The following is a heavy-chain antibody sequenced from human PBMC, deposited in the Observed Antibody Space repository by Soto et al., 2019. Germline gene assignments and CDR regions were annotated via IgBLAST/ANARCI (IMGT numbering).Heavy chain of an antibody. CDR3: ARGGSGSFSRDYYGMDV. Sequence: ASVKVSCKASGYTFTGYYMHWVRQAPGQGLEWMGWINPNSGGTNYAQKFQGWVTMTRDTSISTAYMELSRLRSDDTAVYYCARGGSGSFSRDYYGMDVWGQGTTVTV. CDR1: GYTFTGYY. J-gene: IGHJ6*02. D-gene: IGHD3-10*01. CDR2: INPNSGGT. V-gene: IGHV1-2*04.